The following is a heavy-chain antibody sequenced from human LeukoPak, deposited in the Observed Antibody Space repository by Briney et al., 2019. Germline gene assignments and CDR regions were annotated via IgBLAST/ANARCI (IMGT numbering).Heavy chain of an antibody. V-gene: IGHV1-24*01. D-gene: IGHD3-22*01. CDR3: ATIPHYYDSSGYYYA. CDR1: GYTLTELS. Sequence: ASVKVSCKVSGYTLTELSMHWVRQAPGKGLEWMGGFDPEDGETIYAQKFQGRVTMTEDTSTDTAHMELSSLRSEDTAVYYCATIPHYYDSSGYYYAWGQGTLVTVSS. J-gene: IGHJ5*02. CDR2: FDPEDGET.